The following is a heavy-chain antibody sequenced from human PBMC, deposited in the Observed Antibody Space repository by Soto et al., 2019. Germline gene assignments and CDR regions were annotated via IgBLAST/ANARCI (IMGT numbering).Heavy chain of an antibody. Sequence: SETLSLTWTVSGGSISRGGYYWSWIRQHPGKGLEWIGYIYYSGSTYYNPSLKSRVTISVDTSKNQFSLKPSSVTAADTAVYYCARVRGINWFDPWGQGTLVTVSS. CDR1: GGSISRGGYY. CDR3: ARVRGINWFDP. V-gene: IGHV4-31*02. CDR2: IYYSGST. D-gene: IGHD1-20*01. J-gene: IGHJ5*02.